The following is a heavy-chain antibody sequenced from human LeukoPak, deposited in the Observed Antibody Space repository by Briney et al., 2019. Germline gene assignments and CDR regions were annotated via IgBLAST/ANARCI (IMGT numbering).Heavy chain of an antibody. CDR3: ARDGPRTYYDFWSGYYTGVYYYYGMDV. J-gene: IGHJ6*02. Sequence: ASVKVSCKASGYTFTGYYMHWVRQAPGQGLEWMGWINPNSGNTGYAQKFQGRVTMTRNTSISTAYMELSSLRSEDTAVYYCARDGPRTYYDFWSGYYTGVYYYYGMDVWGQGTTVTVSS. D-gene: IGHD3-3*01. CDR1: GYTFTGYY. V-gene: IGHV1-8*02. CDR2: INPNSGNT.